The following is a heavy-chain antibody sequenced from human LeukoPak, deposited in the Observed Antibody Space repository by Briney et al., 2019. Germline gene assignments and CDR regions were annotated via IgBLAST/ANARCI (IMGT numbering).Heavy chain of an antibody. J-gene: IGHJ4*02. D-gene: IGHD6-13*01. CDR1: GGSISSSSYY. CDR3: ARGSSSPWFDY. Sequence: SETLSLTCTVSGGSISSSSYYWGWIRQPPGKGLEWIGSIYYSGSTYYNPSLKSRVTISVDTSKNQFSLKLSSVTAADTAVYYCARGSSSPWFDYWGQGTLVTVSS. CDR2: IYYSGST. V-gene: IGHV4-39*01.